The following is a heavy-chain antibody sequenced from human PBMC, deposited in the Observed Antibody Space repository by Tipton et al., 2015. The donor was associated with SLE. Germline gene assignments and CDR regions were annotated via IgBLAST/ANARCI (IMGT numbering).Heavy chain of an antibody. Sequence: TLSLTCAVYGGSFSGYYWSWIRQPPGKGPEWIGEINHSGSTNYNPSLKSRVTISVDTSKNQFSLKLSSVTAADTAVYYCARGYGPVVSWGQGTLVTVSS. CDR3: ARGYGPVVS. J-gene: IGHJ4*02. V-gene: IGHV4-34*01. D-gene: IGHD4-17*01. CDR2: INHSGST. CDR1: GGSFSGYY.